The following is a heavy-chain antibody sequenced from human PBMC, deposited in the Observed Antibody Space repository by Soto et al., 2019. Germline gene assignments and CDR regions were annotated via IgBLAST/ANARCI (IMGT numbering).Heavy chain of an antibody. CDR2: INPNGGST. V-gene: IGHV1-46*01. CDR3: ARVLGGATPFFVY. D-gene: IGHD1-26*01. CDR1: ADTFTSDY. J-gene: IGHJ4*02. Sequence: ASVKVSCNSPADTFTSDYIHWVRQAPGHGLEWMGIINPNGGSTRFAQTFQGRITMTTDTSTSTVYMELSSLRSEDTAVYYCARVLGGATPFFVYWGQGTLVTVSS.